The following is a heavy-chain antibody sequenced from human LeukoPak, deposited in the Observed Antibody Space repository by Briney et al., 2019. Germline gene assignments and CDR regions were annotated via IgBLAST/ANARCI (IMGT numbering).Heavy chain of an antibody. V-gene: IGHV3-7*01. CDR2: IKPDGSET. J-gene: IGHJ4*02. D-gene: IGHD2-15*01. Sequence: GRSLRLSCAASGFMFSTYWMTWVRHAPGKGLEFVANIKPDGSETYYVDSVKGRFTISRDNTKNLVFLQMKSLRGEDAAVYHCGGFGYEAAIDLWGQGTLVTVSS. CDR3: GGFGYEAAIDL. CDR1: GFMFSTYW.